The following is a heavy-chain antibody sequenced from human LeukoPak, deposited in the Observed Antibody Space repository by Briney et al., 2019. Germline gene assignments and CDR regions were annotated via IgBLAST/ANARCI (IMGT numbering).Heavy chain of an antibody. CDR3: ARVSGYSGYDYSPLDY. J-gene: IGHJ4*02. CDR1: GFTFSSYE. Sequence: GGSLRLSCAASGFTFSSYEMNWVRQAPGKGLEWVSYISSSGSTIYYADSVKGRFTISRDNAKNSLYLQMNSLRAEDTAVYYCARVSGYSGYDYSPLDYWGQGTLVTVSS. D-gene: IGHD5-12*01. V-gene: IGHV3-48*03. CDR2: ISSSGSTI.